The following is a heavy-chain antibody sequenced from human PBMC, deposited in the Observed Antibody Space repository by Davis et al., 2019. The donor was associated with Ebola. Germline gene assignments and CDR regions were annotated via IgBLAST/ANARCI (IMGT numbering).Heavy chain of an antibody. Sequence: AASVKVSCKASGYTFTSYAMHWVRQAPGQRLEWMGWINAGNGNTKYSQKFQGRVTITRDTSATTAYMELSSLRSEDTAVYYCARDGEEQQLGDWGQGTLVTVSS. V-gene: IGHV1-3*01. D-gene: IGHD6-13*01. J-gene: IGHJ4*02. CDR1: GYTFTSYA. CDR2: INAGNGNT. CDR3: ARDGEEQQLGD.